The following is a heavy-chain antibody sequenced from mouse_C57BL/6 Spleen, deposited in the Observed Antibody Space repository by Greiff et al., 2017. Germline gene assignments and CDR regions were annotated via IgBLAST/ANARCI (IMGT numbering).Heavy chain of an antibody. V-gene: IGHV2-6*03. J-gene: IGHJ4*01. CDR2: ICRDGST. CDR1: GFSFTSYG. D-gene: IGHD1-1*01. CDR3: ASGRVQWAMDY. Sequence: VQLVESGPGLVAPSQSLSISCTVSGFSFTSYGVHWVRQPPGKGLEWLVVICRDGSTTYNTALKSRLSISKDTSKSHVFLKMNSIQTDDTARYYCASGRVQWAMDYWGQGTSVTVSS.